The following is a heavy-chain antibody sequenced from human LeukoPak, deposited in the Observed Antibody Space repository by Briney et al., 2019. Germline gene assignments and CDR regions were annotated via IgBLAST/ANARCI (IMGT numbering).Heavy chain of an antibody. J-gene: IGHJ4*02. Sequence: GGSLRLSCAASGFTFSNYAMSWVRQGPGKGLEWVSAISGSGTSTYYADSMKGRFTISRDNFKNTLYLEMNSLRAEDTAVYYCAKGRPYYYDRSGYYYFDSWGQGTLVTVSS. CDR2: ISGSGTST. CDR3: AKGRPYYYDRSGYYYFDS. D-gene: IGHD3-22*01. CDR1: GFTFSNYA. V-gene: IGHV3-23*01.